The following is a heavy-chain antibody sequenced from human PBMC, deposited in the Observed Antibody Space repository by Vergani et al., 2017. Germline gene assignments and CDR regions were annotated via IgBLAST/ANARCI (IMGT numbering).Heavy chain of an antibody. Sequence: EVQLLESGGGLVQPGGSLRLSCAAPGFTFSRYAMSWVRQAPGKGLEWVSGISGSGVGTYYADSVKGRFTISRDNSKNTVYLQMHSLRAEDTAVYYCARGYYYDSSGYPWWGQGTLVTVSS. CDR2: ISGSGVGT. CDR3: ARGYYYDSSGYPW. CDR1: GFTFSRYA. D-gene: IGHD3-22*01. V-gene: IGHV3-23*01. J-gene: IGHJ4*02.